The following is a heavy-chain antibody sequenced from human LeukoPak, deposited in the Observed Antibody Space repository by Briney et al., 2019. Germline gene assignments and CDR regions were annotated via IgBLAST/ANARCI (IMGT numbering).Heavy chain of an antibody. J-gene: IGHJ4*02. V-gene: IGHV4-59*08. CDR1: GDSISNYY. Sequence: SETLSLTCTVSGDSISNYYWTWIRQSPGKGLEWIGYIYYSGNTNYNPSLKSRVTISLDTSKNQFSLKLTSVTAADTAIYYCARRKAKTPNYFDYWGQGALVTVSS. CDR3: ARRKAKTPNYFDY. CDR2: IYYSGNT.